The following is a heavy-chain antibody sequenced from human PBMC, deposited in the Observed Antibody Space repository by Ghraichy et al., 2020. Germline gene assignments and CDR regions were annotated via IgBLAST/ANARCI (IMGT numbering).Heavy chain of an antibody. D-gene: IGHD1-14*01. CDR1: GYSFTGFY. J-gene: IGHJ4*02. Sequence: ALVKVSCKTSGYSFTGFYIHWVRQAPGQGLVWMGWINPNSGDTKSAQKFQGRVTMTRDSSISTAYLDLSRLRSDDTAVYYCATDTTSAAIFDFWGQGTLVTVSS. V-gene: IGHV1-2*02. CDR3: ATDTTSAAIFDF. CDR2: INPNSGDT.